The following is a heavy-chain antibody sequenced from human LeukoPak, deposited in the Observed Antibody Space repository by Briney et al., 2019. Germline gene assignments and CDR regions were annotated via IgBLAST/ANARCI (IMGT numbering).Heavy chain of an antibody. D-gene: IGHD3-10*01. J-gene: IGHJ4*02. V-gene: IGHV3-30*02. CDR3: AKEWAYYYGSGSYHSDY. Sequence: GGSLRLSCAASGFTFSSYGMHWVRQAPGKGLEGVAFIRYDGSNKYYADSVKGRFTISRDNSKNTLYLQMNSLRAEDTAVYYCAKEWAYYYGSGSYHSDYWGQGTLVTVSS. CDR2: IRYDGSNK. CDR1: GFTFSSYG.